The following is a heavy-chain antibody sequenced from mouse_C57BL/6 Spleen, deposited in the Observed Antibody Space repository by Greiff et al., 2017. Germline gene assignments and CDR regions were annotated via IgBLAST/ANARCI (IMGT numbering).Heavy chain of an antibody. J-gene: IGHJ2*01. D-gene: IGHD1-1*01. Sequence: QVQLQQSGAELARPGASVKLSCKASGYTFTSYGISWVKQRTGQGLEWIGEIYPSSGNTYYNEKFKGKATLTADKSSSTAYMELRSLTSEDSAVYFCATITTVVATDYWGQGTTLTVSA. CDR3: ATITTVVATDY. CDR2: IYPSSGNT. V-gene: IGHV1-81*01. CDR1: GYTFTSYG.